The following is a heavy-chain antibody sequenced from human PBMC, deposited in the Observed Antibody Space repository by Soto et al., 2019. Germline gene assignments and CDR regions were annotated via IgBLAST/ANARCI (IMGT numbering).Heavy chain of an antibody. CDR3: AKDRNYPRDQFHY. V-gene: IGHV3-23*01. Sequence: XGSLRLSCAASGFTFSTYALSWVRQAPGKGLEWVSAISANGQGIYYADSVRGRFTISRDNSKNTIFLHMDSLRAEDTAVYYCAKDRNYPRDQFHYWGQGTQVTVSS. CDR1: GFTFSTYA. D-gene: IGHD1-7*01. J-gene: IGHJ4*02. CDR2: ISANGQGI.